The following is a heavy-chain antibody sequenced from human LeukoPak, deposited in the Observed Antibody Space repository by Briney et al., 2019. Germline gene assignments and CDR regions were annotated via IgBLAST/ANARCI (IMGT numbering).Heavy chain of an antibody. J-gene: IGHJ4*02. CDR3: ARGEILSLYYDGAGSYFSDY. V-gene: IGHV3-20*04. CDR1: GFTFDDFDDYG. Sequence: PGGSLRLSCAASGFTFDDFDDYGMNWVRQVPGKGREAVSGINWNGGSTGYADSVKGRFPTSRDNTKKYVYLQMNSLRAEDTALYYCARGEILSLYYDGAGSYFSDYWGQGTLVTVSS. D-gene: IGHD3-10*01. CDR2: INWNGGST.